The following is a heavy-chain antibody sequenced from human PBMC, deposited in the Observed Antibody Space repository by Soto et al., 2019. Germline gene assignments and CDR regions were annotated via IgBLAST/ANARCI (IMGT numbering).Heavy chain of an antibody. CDR2: IYYSGST. D-gene: IGHD3-3*01. CDR1: GGSISSYY. J-gene: IGHJ5*02. CDR3: ARGDEYYDFWSGYYGWFDP. V-gene: IGHV4-59*01. Sequence: SETLSLTCTVSGGSISSYYWSWIRQPPGKGLEWIGYIYYSGSTNYNPSLKSRVTISVDTSKNQFSLKLSSVTAADTAVYYCARGDEYYDFWSGYYGWFDPWGQGTLVTVS.